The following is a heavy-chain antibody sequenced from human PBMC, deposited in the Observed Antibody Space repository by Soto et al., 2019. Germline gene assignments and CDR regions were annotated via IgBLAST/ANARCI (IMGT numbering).Heavy chain of an antibody. CDR1: DDSITGGGYY. J-gene: IGHJ4*02. D-gene: IGHD3-10*01. CDR2: IYYRGST. Sequence: QVQLQESGPGLVKASQTLSLTCSVSDDSITGGGYYWSWIRQHPAKGLEWIGSIYYRGSTYYNPSLRSRGTISLDPSQARLSLRLTSLTAADTATYYCARGGLGTYHVWGQGTLVTVSS. CDR3: ARGGLGTYHV. V-gene: IGHV4-31*02.